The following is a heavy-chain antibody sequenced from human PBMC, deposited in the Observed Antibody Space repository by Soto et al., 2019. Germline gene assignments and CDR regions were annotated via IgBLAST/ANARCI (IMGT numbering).Heavy chain of an antibody. J-gene: IGHJ4*01. CDR2: IYHGGTT. CDR1: GEKIINRCY. V-gene: IGHV4-38-2*02. CDR3: ARVHVMVVAGSTFDY. D-gene: IGHD6-19*01. Sequence: LTRTVSGEKIINRCYWGWIKQTPGKGPEWIASIYHGGTTFYNPSLKSRITISVDTSNNQFSLKLTSVTAADTAVYYCARVHVMVVAGSTFDYWGNGPLVTV.